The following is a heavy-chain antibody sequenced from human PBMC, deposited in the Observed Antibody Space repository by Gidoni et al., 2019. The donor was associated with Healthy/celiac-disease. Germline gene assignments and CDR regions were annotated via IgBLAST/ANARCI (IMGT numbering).Heavy chain of an antibody. CDR3: ANLGYYDFWSGYYSGDYGMDV. J-gene: IGHJ6*02. CDR2: IIWNSGSI. D-gene: IGHD3-3*01. Sequence: EVQLVESGGGLVQPGRSLRLSCAACECTFDESALHCVRQAPGKGLEGDSGIIWNSGSIGYADSVKGRFTISRDNAKYSLYLQMNSLRAEDTALYYCANLGYYDFWSGYYSGDYGMDVWGQGTTVTVSS. CDR1: ECTFDESA. V-gene: IGHV3-9*01.